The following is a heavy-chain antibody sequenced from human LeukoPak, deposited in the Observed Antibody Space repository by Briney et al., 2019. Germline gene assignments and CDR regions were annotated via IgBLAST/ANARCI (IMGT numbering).Heavy chain of an antibody. Sequence: PGGSLRLSCAASGFTFSSYSMNWVRQAPGKGLEWVSFIRFDGSNTYHADSVKGRFTISRDNSKNTLYLQMNSLTSADTAVYYCAKVKTDILIPDSWGQGTLVTVSS. CDR2: IRFDGSNT. J-gene: IGHJ4*02. CDR3: AKVKTDILIPDS. V-gene: IGHV3-30*02. D-gene: IGHD2-21*02. CDR1: GFTFSSYS.